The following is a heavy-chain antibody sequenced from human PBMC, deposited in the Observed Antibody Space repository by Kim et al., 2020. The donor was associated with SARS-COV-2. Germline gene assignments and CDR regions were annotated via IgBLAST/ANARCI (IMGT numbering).Heavy chain of an antibody. Sequence: SETLSLTFTVSGGSITSYYWSWIRQPPGKGLEWIGYIYYSGSTKYSPSLKSRVTMSVDASKKQFSLKVNSVTAADTAVYYCAREEAAQLDYWGQGILVTVSS. CDR3: AREEAAQLDY. D-gene: IGHD6-25*01. CDR1: GGSITSYY. V-gene: IGHV4-59*13. J-gene: IGHJ4*02. CDR2: IYYSGST.